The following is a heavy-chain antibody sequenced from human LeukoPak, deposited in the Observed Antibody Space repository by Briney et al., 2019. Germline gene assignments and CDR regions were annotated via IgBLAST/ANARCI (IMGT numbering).Heavy chain of an antibody. CDR2: MNPNSGNT. V-gene: IGHV1-8*01. D-gene: IGHD6-13*01. CDR1: GYTFTSYD. Sequence: ASVKVSCKASGYTFTSYDINWVRQATGQGLEWMGLMNPNSGNTGYAQKFQGRVTMTRNTSISTAYMELSSLRSEDTAVYYCARGHSSSWYIYYYYMDVWGKGTTVTISS. CDR3: ARGHSSSWYIYYYYMDV. J-gene: IGHJ6*03.